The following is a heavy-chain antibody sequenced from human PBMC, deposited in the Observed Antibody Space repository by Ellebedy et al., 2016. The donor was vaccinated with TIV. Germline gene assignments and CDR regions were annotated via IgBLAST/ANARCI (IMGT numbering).Heavy chain of an antibody. J-gene: IGHJ6*02. CDR1: GSSINTHYS. V-gene: IGHV4-59*01. CDR3: AGGSYTPYGMDV. D-gene: IGHD3-10*01. Sequence: SETLSLTCSVSGSSINTHYSWGWIRQSPGKGLEWIGYSYYIGTTNYNPSLKSRVTISEDTSKNQFSLRLTSVTAADTAVYYCAGGSYTPYGMDVWGRGTTVIVSS. CDR2: SYYIGTT.